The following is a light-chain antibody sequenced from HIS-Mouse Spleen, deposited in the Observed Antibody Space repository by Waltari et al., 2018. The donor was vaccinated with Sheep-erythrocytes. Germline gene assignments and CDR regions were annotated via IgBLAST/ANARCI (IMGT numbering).Light chain of an antibody. V-gene: IGLV2-23*03. Sequence: QSALTQPASVSGSPGQSITISCTGTSSAVGSYNLVSRYQQHPGKAPKLMIYEGSKRPSGVSNRFSGSKSGNTASLTISGLQAEDEADYYCCSYAGSSTFHVVFGGGTKLTVL. CDR2: EGS. J-gene: IGLJ2*01. CDR1: SSAVGSYNL. CDR3: CSYAGSSTFHVV.